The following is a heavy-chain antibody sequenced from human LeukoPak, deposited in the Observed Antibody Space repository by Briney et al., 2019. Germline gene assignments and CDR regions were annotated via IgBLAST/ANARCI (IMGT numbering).Heavy chain of an antibody. CDR1: GFTFSSYA. CDR3: AKGDSRGIHGGKHFDY. CDR2: ISGSGGST. J-gene: IGHJ4*02. Sequence: GGSLRLSCAASGFTFSSYAMSWVRQAPGKGLEWVSAISGSGGSTYYADSVKGRFTISRDNSKNTLYLQMNSLRAEDTAVHYCAKGDSRGIHGGKHFDYWGQGTLVTVSS. D-gene: IGHD4-23*01. V-gene: IGHV3-23*01.